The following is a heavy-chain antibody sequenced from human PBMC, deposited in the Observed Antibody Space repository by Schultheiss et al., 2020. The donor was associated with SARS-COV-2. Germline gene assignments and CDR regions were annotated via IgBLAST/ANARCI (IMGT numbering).Heavy chain of an antibody. CDR3: ARELHSSSWYFDY. D-gene: IGHD6-13*01. CDR2: IRSSGRDI. V-gene: IGHV3-21*01. J-gene: IGHJ4*02. CDR1: GFTFGTYN. Sequence: GGSLRLSCAASGFTFGTYNMLWVRQAPGKGLEFVASIRSSGRDIYYADSMQGRFTVSRDNANNSLYLQMHSLRAEDTAVYYCARELHSSSWYFDYWGQGTLVTVSS.